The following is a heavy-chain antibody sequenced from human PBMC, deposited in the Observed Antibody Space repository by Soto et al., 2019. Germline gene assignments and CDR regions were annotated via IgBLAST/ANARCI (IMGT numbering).Heavy chain of an antibody. CDR3: ARSPEVIAARPGFYYYYYMDV. D-gene: IGHD6-6*01. V-gene: IGHV3-64*01. CDR2: ISSNGGST. Sequence: GSLRLSCAASGFTFSSYAMHWVRQAPGKGLEYVSAISSNGGSTYYANSVKGRFTISRDNSKNTLYLQMGSLRAEDMAVYYCARSPEVIAARPGFYYYYYMDVWGKGTTVTVSS. J-gene: IGHJ6*03. CDR1: GFTFSSYA.